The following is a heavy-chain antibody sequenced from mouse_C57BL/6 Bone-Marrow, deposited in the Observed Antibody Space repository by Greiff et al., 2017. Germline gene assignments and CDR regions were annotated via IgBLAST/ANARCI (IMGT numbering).Heavy chain of an antibody. CDR2: IYPRSGNT. V-gene: IGHV1-81*01. CDR1: GYTFTSSG. D-gene: IGHD1-1*01. CDR3: ARFLLRFYYYAMDY. Sequence: QVQLQQSGAALARPGASVKLSCKASGYTFTSSGISWVKQRTGQGLEWIGEIYPRSGNTYYNEKFKGKAPLTADKSSSTAYMELRSLTSEDSAVYFCARFLLRFYYYAMDYWGQGTSVTVSS. J-gene: IGHJ4*01.